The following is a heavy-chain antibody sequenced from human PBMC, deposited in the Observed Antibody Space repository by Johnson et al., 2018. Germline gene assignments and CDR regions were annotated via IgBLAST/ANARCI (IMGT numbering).Heavy chain of an antibody. D-gene: IGHD3-10*01. CDR1: GGSFSGYY. CDR3: ARAGRGSGRYYNVSPARFFSGQGRYGMDV. Sequence: QVQLQQWGAGLLKPSETLSLTCAVYGGSFSGYYWSWIRQPPGKGLEWIGEINHSGSTNYNPSLMSQVTISVDTSQNQFSLKLSPVTAADTAVYYCARAGRGSGRYYNVSPARFFSGQGRYGMDVWGQGTTVTVSS. J-gene: IGHJ6*02. V-gene: IGHV4-34*01. CDR2: INHSGST.